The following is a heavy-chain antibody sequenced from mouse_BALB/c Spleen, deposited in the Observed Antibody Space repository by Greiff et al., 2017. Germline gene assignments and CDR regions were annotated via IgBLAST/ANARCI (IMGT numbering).Heavy chain of an antibody. CDR1: GFNIKDTY. V-gene: IGHV14-3*02. CDR3: ARGNMITTGFAY. D-gene: IGHD2-4*01. CDR2: IDPANGNT. Sequence: VQLKQSGAELVKPGASVKLSCTASGFNIKDTYMHWVKQRPEQGLEWIGRIDPANGNTKYDPKFQGKATITADTSSNTAYLQLSSLTSEDTAVYYCARGNMITTGFAYWGQGTLVTVSA. J-gene: IGHJ3*01.